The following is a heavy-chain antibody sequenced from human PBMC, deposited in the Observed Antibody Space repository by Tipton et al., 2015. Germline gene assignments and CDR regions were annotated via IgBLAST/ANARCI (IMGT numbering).Heavy chain of an antibody. D-gene: IGHD2-8*01. CDR2: IHAGSGDT. Sequence: QLVQSGAEEKKPGASVKVSCKASGNSFSDFVVHWERQAPGQGLEWVGWIHAGSGDTKYSQKFQDRVTLTRDTSARTVYMELSSLRFEDTGVYYCAREMTYGGNPPDYWGQGTPVTVSS. CDR1: GNSFSDFV. J-gene: IGHJ4*02. CDR3: AREMTYGGNPPDY. V-gene: IGHV1-3*05.